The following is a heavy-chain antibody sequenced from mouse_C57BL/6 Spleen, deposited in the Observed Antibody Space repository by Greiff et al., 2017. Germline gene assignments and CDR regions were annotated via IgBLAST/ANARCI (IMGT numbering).Heavy chain of an antibody. D-gene: IGHD2-12*01. CDR1: GYAFTNYL. J-gene: IGHJ4*01. CDR3: ARSSYYDAMDY. CDR2: INPGSGGT. V-gene: IGHV1-54*01. Sequence: QVQLQQSGAELVRPGTSVKVSCKASGYAFTNYLIEWVKQRPGQGLEWIGVINPGSGGTNYNEKFKGKATLTADKSSSTAYMQLSSLTSEDSAVYFCARSSYYDAMDYWGQGTSVTVSS.